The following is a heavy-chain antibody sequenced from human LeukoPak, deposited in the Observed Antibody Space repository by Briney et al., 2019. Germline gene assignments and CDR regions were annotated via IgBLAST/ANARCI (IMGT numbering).Heavy chain of an antibody. CDR1: GGSISSSSYY. CDR3: ARQDTIFGVVISVFFDY. J-gene: IGHJ4*02. Sequence: PSETLSLTCTVSGGSISSSSYYWGWIRQPPGKGREWIGRIYYSGSTYYNPSLKSRVTISVDTSKNQFSLKLSSVTAADTAVYYCARQDTIFGVVISVFFDYWGQGTLVTVSS. V-gene: IGHV4-39*01. CDR2: IYYSGST. D-gene: IGHD3-3*01.